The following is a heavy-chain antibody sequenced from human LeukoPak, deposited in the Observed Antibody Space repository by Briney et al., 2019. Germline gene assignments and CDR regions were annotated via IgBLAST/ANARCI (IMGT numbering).Heavy chain of an antibody. CDR3: ARGKYGDLTTYNYLDY. Sequence: TGGSLRLSCAASGFTFSYYSMNWVRQAPGKGLEWVSYISSSSKTIYYADSVKGRFTLSRDISKNTLYLQMNRLRAEDTAVYYCARGKYGDLTTYNYLDYWGQGTLVTVSS. J-gene: IGHJ4*02. CDR1: GFTFSYYS. CDR2: ISSSSKTI. V-gene: IGHV3-48*01. D-gene: IGHD4-17*01.